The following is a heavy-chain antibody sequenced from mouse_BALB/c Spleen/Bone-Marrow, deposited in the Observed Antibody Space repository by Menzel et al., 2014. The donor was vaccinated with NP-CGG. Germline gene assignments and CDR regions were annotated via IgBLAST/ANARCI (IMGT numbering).Heavy chain of an antibody. CDR1: GFTFSDYY. V-gene: IGHV7-3*02. J-gene: IGHJ1*01. D-gene: IGHD2-12*01. CDR3: ARDRNNDIHWYLDV. Sequence: EVQLVESGGGLVQPGGSLRLSCATSGFTFSDYYMSWVRQPPGKALEWLGFIRNKAKGYTTEYIPSVKGRFTISRDNSQSMLYLQMYTLRAEDSATYYCARDRNNDIHWYLDVWGAGTTVTVSS. CDR2: IRNKAKGYTT.